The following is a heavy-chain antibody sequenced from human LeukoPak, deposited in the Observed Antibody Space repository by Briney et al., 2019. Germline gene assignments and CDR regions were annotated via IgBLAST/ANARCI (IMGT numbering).Heavy chain of an antibody. Sequence: SETLSLTCTVSSGSISSGDYYWSWIRQPAGKGLEWIGRVRTSGTTDYNPSLKSRVTISLDTSKNQLSLQLTSVTAADTAVYYCARGGGIPDPDYYYYYYMDVWGKGTKVTVSS. CDR3: ARGGGIPDPDYYYYYYMDV. CDR2: VRTSGTT. V-gene: IGHV4-61*02. CDR1: SGSISSGDYY. J-gene: IGHJ6*03. D-gene: IGHD2-2*02.